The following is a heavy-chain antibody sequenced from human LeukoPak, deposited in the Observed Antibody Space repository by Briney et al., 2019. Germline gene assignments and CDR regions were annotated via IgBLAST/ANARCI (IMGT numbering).Heavy chain of an antibody. V-gene: IGHV4-34*01. CDR3: ARGVIWGSPDY. D-gene: IGHD3-16*01. Sequence: SETLSLTCAVYGGSFSGYYWGWIRQPPGKGLEWIGEINHSGSTNYNPSLKSRVTISVDTSKNQFSLKLSSVTAADTAVYYCARGVIWGSPDYWGQGTLVTVSS. J-gene: IGHJ4*02. CDR2: INHSGST. CDR1: GGSFSGYY.